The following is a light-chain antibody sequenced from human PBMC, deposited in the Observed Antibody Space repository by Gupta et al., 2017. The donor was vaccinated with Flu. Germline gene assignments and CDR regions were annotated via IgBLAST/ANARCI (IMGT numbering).Light chain of an antibody. CDR2: VDTDGSH. V-gene: IGLV4-69*01. CDR1: SGHSTFP. J-gene: IGLJ3*02. CDR3: PNWDSDILV. Sequence: QVVLTQSPAASASLGASVNLTCTLGSGHSTFPIAWHQQQAERGPRYLMRVDTDGSHIKGAGIPDRFSGSSSGAARFITISRLQAEDDGYYYCPNWDSDILVFGGGTKLTVL.